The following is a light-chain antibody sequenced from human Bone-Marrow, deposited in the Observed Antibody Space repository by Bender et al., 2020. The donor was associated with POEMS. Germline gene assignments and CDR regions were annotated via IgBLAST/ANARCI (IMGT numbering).Light chain of an antibody. CDR3: LAWDSNTAV. J-gene: IGLJ3*02. CDR2: EDD. Sequence: SFELTQPPSVSVSPGQTASITCSGDKLGEKYVSWYHQKPGQSPVLVIYEDDKRPSGIPERFSGSNSGNTGTLTISGTQAVDEADYYCLAWDSNTAVFGGGTKLTVL. CDR1: KLGEKY. V-gene: IGLV3-1*01.